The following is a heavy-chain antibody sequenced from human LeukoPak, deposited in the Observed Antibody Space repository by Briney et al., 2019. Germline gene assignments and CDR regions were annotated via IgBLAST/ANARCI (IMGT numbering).Heavy chain of an antibody. CDR2: INHSGST. Sequence: PSETLSLTCAVYGGSFSGYYWSWIRQPPGKGLEWIGEINHSGSTNYNPSLKSRVAISVDTSKNQFSLKLSSATAADTAVYYCARGHNYYGSGSYYNSRYYYYYGMDVWGQGTTVTVSS. J-gene: IGHJ6*02. CDR1: GGSFSGYY. D-gene: IGHD3-10*01. CDR3: ARGHNYYGSGSYYNSRYYYYYGMDV. V-gene: IGHV4-34*01.